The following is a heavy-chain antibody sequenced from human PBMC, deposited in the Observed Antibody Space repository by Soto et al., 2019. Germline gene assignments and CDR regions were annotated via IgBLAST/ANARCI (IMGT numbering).Heavy chain of an antibody. Sequence: SETLSLTCTFSGGSLGSYYWSWIRQPPGKGLEWIGYIYYSGSTNYNPSLKSRVTISVDTSKNQFSLRLNSVTAADTAVYYCASHRTTGGFDYWGQGTLVNVSS. D-gene: IGHD1-1*01. J-gene: IGHJ4*02. V-gene: IGHV4-59*01. CDR3: ASHRTTGGFDY. CDR1: GGSLGSYY. CDR2: IYYSGST.